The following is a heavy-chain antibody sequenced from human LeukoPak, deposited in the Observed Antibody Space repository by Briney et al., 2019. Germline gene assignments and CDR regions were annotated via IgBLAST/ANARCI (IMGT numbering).Heavy chain of an antibody. CDR1: GFTFSSYE. J-gene: IGHJ4*02. CDR2: ISSSGSTI. CDR3: ARLSTVTTFDY. V-gene: IGHV3-48*03. D-gene: IGHD4-17*01. Sequence: GGSLRLSCAASGFTFSSYEMNWVRQAPGKGLEWVSYISSSGSTIYYADSVKGRFTISRDNAKNSLYLQMNSLRAEDTAVYYCARLSTVTTFDYWGQGILVTVSS.